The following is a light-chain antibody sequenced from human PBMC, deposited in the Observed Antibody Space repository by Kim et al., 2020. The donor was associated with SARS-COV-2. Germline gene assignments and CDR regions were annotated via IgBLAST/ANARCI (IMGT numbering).Light chain of an antibody. CDR2: DAS. Sequence: EIVLTQSPATLSLSPGERATLSCRASQGVSNSLAWFQQKPGQAPRLLIYDASNRATGIPVRFSGSWSGTDFTLTISSLEPEDFAVYYCQQRANWPPAFGGGTKVDIK. CDR1: QGVSNS. CDR3: QQRANWPPA. J-gene: IGKJ4*01. V-gene: IGKV3-11*01.